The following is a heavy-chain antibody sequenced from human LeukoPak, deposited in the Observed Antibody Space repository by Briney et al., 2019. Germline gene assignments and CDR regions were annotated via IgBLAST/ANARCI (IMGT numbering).Heavy chain of an antibody. D-gene: IGHD5-18*01. CDR1: GGSISSSSYY. V-gene: IGHV4-39*01. CDR2: IYYSGST. J-gene: IGHJ4*02. Sequence: SEALSLTCTVSGGSISSSSYYWGWIRQPPGQGLEWIGSIYYSGSTYYNPSLKSRVTISVDTSKNQFSLKLSSVTAADTAVYYSARHIGSGYSYGFFFMSNYFDYWGQGTLVTVSS. CDR3: ARHIGSGYSYGFFFMSNYFDY.